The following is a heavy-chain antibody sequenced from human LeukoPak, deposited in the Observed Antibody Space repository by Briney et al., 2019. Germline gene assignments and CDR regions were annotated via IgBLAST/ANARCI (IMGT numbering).Heavy chain of an antibody. D-gene: IGHD1-26*01. Sequence: GKSLKISCKGSGYSFTTYWIGWVRQMPGKGLEWMGIIYPGDSDTRYSPSFQGQVTISADKSISTAYLQWSSLKASDTATYFCARLVARGSHYDYWGQGTLVTVSS. CDR1: GYSFTTYW. CDR2: IYPGDSDT. V-gene: IGHV5-51*01. J-gene: IGHJ4*02. CDR3: ARLVARGSHYDY.